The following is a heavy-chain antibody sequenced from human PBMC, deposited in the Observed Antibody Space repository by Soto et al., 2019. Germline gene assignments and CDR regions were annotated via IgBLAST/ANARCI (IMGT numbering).Heavy chain of an antibody. V-gene: IGHV3-43*01. CDR2: ISWDGGNT. J-gene: IGHJ4*02. Sequence: LSLSCAASGFTFDDYTMHWVRQAPGKGLEWVSMISWDGGNTYYADSVKGRFTISRDNSKNSLYLQMNSLRTEDTALYYCAKDTSWTIDYWGPGTLVTVSS. D-gene: IGHD4-17*01. CDR3: AKDTSWTIDY. CDR1: GFTFDDYT.